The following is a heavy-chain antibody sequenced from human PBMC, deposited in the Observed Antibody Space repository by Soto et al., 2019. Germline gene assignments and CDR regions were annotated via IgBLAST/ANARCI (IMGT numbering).Heavy chain of an antibody. D-gene: IGHD3-16*01. CDR1: GSTFSYYG. CDR2: IWYDGSIK. CDR3: ARDGGSHGPSYFDS. Sequence: VHLVESGGGVVQPGRSLRLSCAASGSTFSYYGMNWVRQAPGKGPEWVAVIWYDGSIKYYAESVKGRFSISRDNSKNTLYLNMNSLRTEDTAVYYCARDGGSHGPSYFDSWGQGSQVNVSS. J-gene: IGHJ4*02. V-gene: IGHV3-33*01.